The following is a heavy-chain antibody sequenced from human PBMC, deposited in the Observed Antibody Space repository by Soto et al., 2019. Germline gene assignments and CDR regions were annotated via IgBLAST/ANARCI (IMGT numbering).Heavy chain of an antibody. CDR3: AGGSGWLIDY. CDR2: IKKDGSEK. Sequence: GGSLRLSCEASGFTFSSYSMNWVRQAPGKGLEWVAIIKKDGSEKYYVDSVKGRFTISRDNAKNSLYLQMNDLRAEDTAVYYCAGGSGWLIDYWGRGTLVTVSS. D-gene: IGHD6-19*01. CDR1: GFTFSSYS. J-gene: IGHJ4*02. V-gene: IGHV3-7*03.